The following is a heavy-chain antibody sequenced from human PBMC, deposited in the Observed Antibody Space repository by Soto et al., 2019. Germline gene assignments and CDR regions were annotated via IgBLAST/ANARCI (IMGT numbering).Heavy chain of an antibody. D-gene: IGHD6-19*01. V-gene: IGHV1-69*06. CDR1: GGTFSSYA. CDR2: IIPIFGTA. J-gene: IGHJ3*02. CDR3: ARGAVAGTSGAFDI. Sequence: SGKGSCKASGGTFSSYAISWVRQAPGQGLEWMGGIIPIFGTANYAQKFQGRVTITADKSTSTAYMELSSLRSEDTAVYYCARGAVAGTSGAFDIWGQGTMVTVSS.